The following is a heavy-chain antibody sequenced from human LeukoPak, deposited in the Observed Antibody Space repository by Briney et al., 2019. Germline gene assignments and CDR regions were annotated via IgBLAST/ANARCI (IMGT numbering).Heavy chain of an antibody. J-gene: IGHJ3*02. Sequence: SQTLSLTCTVSGGSISSGDYYWSWIRQPPGKGLEWIGYIYYSGSTYYNPSLKSRVTISVDTSKNQFSLKLSSVTAADTAVYYCARGPAAGTSGAFDIWGQGTMVTVSS. V-gene: IGHV4-30-4*08. CDR2: IYYSGST. CDR3: ARGPAAGTSGAFDI. CDR1: GGSISSGDYY. D-gene: IGHD6-13*01.